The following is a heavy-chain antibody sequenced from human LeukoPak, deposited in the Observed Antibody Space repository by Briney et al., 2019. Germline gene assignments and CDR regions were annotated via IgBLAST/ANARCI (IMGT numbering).Heavy chain of an antibody. CDR2: IRGSGGNT. CDR1: GFTFSHYA. D-gene: IGHD6-13*01. CDR3: AKDGYSSSWYYFDY. J-gene: IGHJ4*02. V-gene: IGHV3-23*01. Sequence: GGSLRLSCAASGFTFSHYAMSWVRQAPGKGLEWVSGIRGSGGNTYYADSVKGRFTISRDNSKNTLYLQMNSLRAEDTAVYYCAKDGYSSSWYYFDYWGQGTLVTVPS.